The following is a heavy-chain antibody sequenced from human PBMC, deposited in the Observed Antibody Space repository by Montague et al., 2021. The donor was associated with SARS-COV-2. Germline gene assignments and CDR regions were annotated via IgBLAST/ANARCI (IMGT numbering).Heavy chain of an antibody. CDR2: IFYRGTT. D-gene: IGHD1-1*01. Sequence: SLTCTYFYWSWIRQTPEKGLEWIGYIFYRGTTKYNPSLESRVTITVDTSKDPFYLKLNSVTAADTAVYYCARGATRTFDYWGQGTRVTVSS. CDR3: ARGATRTFDY. CDR1: SLTCTYFY. V-gene: IGHV4-61*01. J-gene: IGHJ4*02.